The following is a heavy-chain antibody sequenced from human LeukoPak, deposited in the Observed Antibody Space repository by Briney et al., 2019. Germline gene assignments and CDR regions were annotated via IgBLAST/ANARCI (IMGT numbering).Heavy chain of an antibody. J-gene: IGHJ4*02. V-gene: IGHV4-34*01. D-gene: IGHD3-10*01. CDR3: ARVRLYYGHDY. Sequence: PSETLSLTCAVYGGSFSGYYWSWIRQPPGKGPEWIGEINHSGSTNYNPSLKSRVTISVDTSKNQFSLKLSSVTAADTAVYYCARVRLYYGHDYWGQGTLVTVSS. CDR2: INHSGST. CDR1: GGSFSGYY.